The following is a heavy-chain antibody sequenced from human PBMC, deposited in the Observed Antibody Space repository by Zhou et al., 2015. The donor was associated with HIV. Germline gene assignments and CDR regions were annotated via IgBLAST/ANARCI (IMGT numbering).Heavy chain of an antibody. CDR3: ARTFGLTINDWFDP. V-gene: IGHV1-2*02. CDR2: INPNTAVT. CDR1: GYNFSGYY. D-gene: IGHD3-10*01. J-gene: IGHJ5*02. Sequence: QAQLVQSGAEVKKPGASVKVSCKASGYNFSGYYMHWVRQAPGQGLEWMGWINPNTAVTNYAQKFHGRVTMTRDTSITTAYMELSRLTSDDTAVYFCARTFGLTINDWFDPWGQGTLVTVSS.